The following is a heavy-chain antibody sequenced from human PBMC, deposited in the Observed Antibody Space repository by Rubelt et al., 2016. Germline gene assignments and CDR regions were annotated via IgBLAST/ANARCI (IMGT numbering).Heavy chain of an antibody. J-gene: IGHJ6*02. CDR2: IWYDGSHK. D-gene: IGHD6-13*01. CDR1: GFTFSSYG. CDR3: ARETYSSSWYYYYYGMDV. V-gene: IGHV3-33*01. Sequence: QVQLVESGGGVVQPGRSLRLSCAASGFTFSSYGMHWVRQAPGKGLEWVAVIWYDGSHKYYADSVKGRFTISRDNSKNTLYLQMNSLRAEDTAVYYCARETYSSSWYYYYYGMDVWGQGTTVTVSS.